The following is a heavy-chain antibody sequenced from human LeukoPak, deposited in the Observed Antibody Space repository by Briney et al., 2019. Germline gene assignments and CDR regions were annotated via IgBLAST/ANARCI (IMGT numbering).Heavy chain of an antibody. Sequence: PGGSLRLSCAASGFTFSSYGMHWVRQAPGKGLEWVAVISYDGSNKYYADSVKGRFTISRDNSKNTLYLQMNSLRAEDTAVYYCAKDSEDWGYDFWSGYFSPYYFDYWGQGTLVTVSS. CDR3: AKDSEDWGYDFWSGYFSPYYFDY. CDR1: GFTFSSYG. CDR2: ISYDGSNK. J-gene: IGHJ4*02. D-gene: IGHD3-3*01. V-gene: IGHV3-30*18.